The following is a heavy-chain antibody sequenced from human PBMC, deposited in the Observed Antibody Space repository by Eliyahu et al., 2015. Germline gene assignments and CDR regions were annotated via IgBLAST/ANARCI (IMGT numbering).Heavy chain of an antibody. D-gene: IGHD4-23*01. CDR3: TTGQKTTVALYYYYGMDV. V-gene: IGHV3-15*01. CDR2: IKSKTDGGTT. Sequence: EVQLVESGGGLVKPGGSLRLSCAASGFXFSXXWXXWVRQARGKGLEWVGRIKSKTDGGTTDYAAPVKGRFTISRDDSKNTLYLQMNSLKTEDTAVYYCTTGQKTTVALYYYYGMDVWGQGTTVTVSS. CDR1: GFXFSXXW. J-gene: IGHJ6*02.